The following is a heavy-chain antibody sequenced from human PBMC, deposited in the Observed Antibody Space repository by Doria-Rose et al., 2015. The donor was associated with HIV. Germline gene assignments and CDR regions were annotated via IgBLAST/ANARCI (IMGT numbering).Heavy chain of an antibody. CDR2: IFSDDER. Sequence: SGPVLVKPTETLTLTCTVSGVSLSSPGMGVSWIRQPPGKALEWLANIFSDDERSYNTSLKSRLTISRVTSKSQVVLTMTDMDPVDTATYHCARIKSSRWYHKYYFDFWGQGTLVIVSA. CDR1: GVSLSSPGMG. CDR3: ARIKSSRWYHKYYFDF. D-gene: IGHD6-13*01. V-gene: IGHV2-26*01. J-gene: IGHJ4*02.